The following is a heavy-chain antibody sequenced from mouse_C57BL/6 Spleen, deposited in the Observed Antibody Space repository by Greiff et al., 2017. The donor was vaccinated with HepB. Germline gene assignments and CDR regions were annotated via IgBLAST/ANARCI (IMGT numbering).Heavy chain of an antibody. CDR1: GYSFTDYN. V-gene: IGHV1-39*01. CDR3: ARGDYYGSHWYFDV. J-gene: IGHJ1*03. D-gene: IGHD1-1*01. Sequence: EVQLQQSGPELVKPGASVKISCKASGYSFTDYNMNWVKQSNGKSLEWIGVINPNYGTTSYNQKFKGKATLTVDQSSSTAYMQLNSLTSEDSAVYYWARGDYYGSHWYFDVWGKGTTVTVSS. CDR2: INPNYGTT.